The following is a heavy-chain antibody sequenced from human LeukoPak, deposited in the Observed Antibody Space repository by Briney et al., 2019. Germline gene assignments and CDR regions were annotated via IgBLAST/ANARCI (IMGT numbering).Heavy chain of an antibody. J-gene: IGHJ4*02. D-gene: IGHD1-26*01. V-gene: IGHV4-59*01. CDR1: GGSISNYY. Sequence: SETLSLTCTVSGGSISNYYWSWIRQPPGKGLEWIGYISYSGSTSYNPSLESRVTISVDTSKNQFSLNLSSVTAADTAVYYCARDKGRYGSYYLGYWGQGTLVTVSS. CDR2: ISYSGST. CDR3: ARDKGRYGSYYLGY.